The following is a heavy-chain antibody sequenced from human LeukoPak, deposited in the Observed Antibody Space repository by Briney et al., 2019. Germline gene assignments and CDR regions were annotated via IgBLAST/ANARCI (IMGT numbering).Heavy chain of an antibody. J-gene: IGHJ4*02. V-gene: IGHV4-4*07. CDR3: ARDGYCGRDCYFAHFDY. CDR1: GGXISSYY. Sequence: SETLSLTCTVSGGXISSYYCSWIRQPAGKGLEWIGRIYTSGSTNYNPSLKSRVTMSVDTSKNQFSLKLTSVTAADTAVYYCARDGYCGRDCYFAHFDYWGQGTLVTVSS. D-gene: IGHD2-21*02. CDR2: IYTSGST.